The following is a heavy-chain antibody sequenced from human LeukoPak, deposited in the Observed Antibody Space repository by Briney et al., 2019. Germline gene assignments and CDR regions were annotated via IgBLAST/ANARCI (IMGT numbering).Heavy chain of an antibody. D-gene: IGHD3-9*01. Sequence: GGSLRLSCAASGFTFSDYYMSWIRQPPGKGLEWVSYISSSGSTIYYADSGKGRFTISRDNAKNSLYLQMNSLRAEDTALYYRAEDGIRYFDWLLDLGAYYYYMDVWGKGTTVTISS. CDR1: GFTFSDYY. CDR3: AEDGIRYFDWLLDLGAYYYYMDV. V-gene: IGHV3-11*04. CDR2: ISSSGSTI. J-gene: IGHJ6*03.